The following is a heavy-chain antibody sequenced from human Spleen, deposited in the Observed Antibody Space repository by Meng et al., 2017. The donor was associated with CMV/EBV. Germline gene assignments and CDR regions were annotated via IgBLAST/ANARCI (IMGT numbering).Heavy chain of an antibody. CDR2: FSPVFGTQ. CDR3: ARGPRTTFGGVIIWSLEF. Sequence: RNLAITCVRQAHGQGLEWMGGFSPVFGTQAYAQKFQCRMTIATDDSTSTPYMELRSLRSDDTAVYYCARGPRTTFGGVIIWSLEFWGQGTLVTVSS. CDR1: RNLA. D-gene: IGHD3-16*02. J-gene: IGHJ4*02. V-gene: IGHV1-69*05.